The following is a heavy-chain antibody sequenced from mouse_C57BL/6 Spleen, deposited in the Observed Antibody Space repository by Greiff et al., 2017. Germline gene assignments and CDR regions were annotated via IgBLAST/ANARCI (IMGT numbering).Heavy chain of an antibody. V-gene: IGHV1-82*01. CDR1: GYAFSSSW. CDR2: IYPGDGDT. J-gene: IGHJ2*01. D-gene: IGHD4-1*01. CDR3: AEEENGDGDC. Sequence: QVQLQQSGPELVKPGASVKISCKASGYAFSSSWMNWVKQRPGAGLEWIGRIYPGDGDTNYNGKFKGKATLTADKSSSTAYMQLSSLTSEDSAVYFWAEEENGDGDCWGQGTTLTVSS.